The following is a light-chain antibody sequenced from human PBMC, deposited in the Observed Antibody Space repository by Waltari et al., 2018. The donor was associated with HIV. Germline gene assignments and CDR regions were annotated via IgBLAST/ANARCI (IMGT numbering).Light chain of an antibody. Sequence: QSALSQPASVSASPGQSVAISCSGSAGDIGRYNYVPWYQQHPDKPPRLILFDVNNRPSGISDRFSGSKSGTTASLTISTVETDDEADYYCASYTVNSTGVFGSGTKLTVL. CDR1: AGDIGRYNY. CDR2: DVN. CDR3: ASYTVNSTGV. V-gene: IGLV2-14*03. J-gene: IGLJ1*01.